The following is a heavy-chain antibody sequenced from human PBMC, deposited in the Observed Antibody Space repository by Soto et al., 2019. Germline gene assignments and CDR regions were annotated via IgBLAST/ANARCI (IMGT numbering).Heavy chain of an antibody. CDR1: GFTFSSYA. CDR2: ISGSGGST. Sequence: GGSLRLSCAASGFTFSSYAMSWVRQAPGKGLEWVSAISGSGGSTYYADSVKGRFTISRDNSKNSLYLQMNSLRAEDTAVYYCARELRVRHYYDSSGYHDYWGQGTLITVSS. D-gene: IGHD3-22*01. V-gene: IGHV3-23*01. CDR3: ARELRVRHYYDSSGYHDY. J-gene: IGHJ4*02.